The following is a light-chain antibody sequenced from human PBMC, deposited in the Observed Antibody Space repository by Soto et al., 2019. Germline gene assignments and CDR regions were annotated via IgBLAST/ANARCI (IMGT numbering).Light chain of an antibody. CDR3: SSYTSTSPVA. CDR1: SSDIGAYNY. CDR2: EVT. Sequence: QSALTQPASVSGSPGQSITISCTGTSSDIGAYNYVSWYQQYPGKVPKLIIYEVTNRPSGISNRFSGSKPDNTASLTISGLQAEDEADYYCSSYTSTSPVAFGGGTKLTVL. J-gene: IGLJ2*01. V-gene: IGLV2-14*01.